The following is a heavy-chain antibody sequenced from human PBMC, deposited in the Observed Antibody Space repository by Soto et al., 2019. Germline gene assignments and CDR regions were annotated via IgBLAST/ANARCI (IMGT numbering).Heavy chain of an antibody. Sequence: QVQLVQSGAAVKKPGSSVKVSCKASGGTFSSYAISWVRQAPGQGLEWMGGIIPIFGTAHYAQKFQGRVTITADESTSTDYMELSSLRSEDTAVYYCARGAKGYINWFDPWGQGTLVTVSS. CDR2: IIPIFGTA. D-gene: IGHD5-18*01. CDR3: ARGAKGYINWFDP. J-gene: IGHJ5*02. CDR1: GGTFSSYA. V-gene: IGHV1-69*01.